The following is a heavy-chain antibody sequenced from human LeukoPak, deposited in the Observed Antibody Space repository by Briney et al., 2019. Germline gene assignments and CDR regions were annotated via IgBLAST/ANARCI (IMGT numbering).Heavy chain of an antibody. CDR3: ARRRAAVALDI. D-gene: IGHD6-25*01. CDR2: ISSSGSTI. V-gene: IGHV3-48*03. J-gene: IGHJ3*02. Sequence: GGSLILSCAASGFTFSSYEMNRVRQAPGKGLEWVSYISSSGSTIYYADSVKGRFTISRDNAKNSLYLQMNSLRAEDTAIYYCARRRAAVALDIWGQGTMVTVSS. CDR1: GFTFSSYE.